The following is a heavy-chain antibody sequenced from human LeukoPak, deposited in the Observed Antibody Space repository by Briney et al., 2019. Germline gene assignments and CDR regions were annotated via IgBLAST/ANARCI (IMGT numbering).Heavy chain of an antibody. CDR3: ATRARPGFYYGMDV. Sequence: PGGSLGLSCAASGFTVSTNHMSWVRQAPGKGLEWVSIIYSGGNAYYPDSVKGRFTISRDKSKNTLDLQMNSLRAEDTAVYYCATRARPGFYYGMDVWGQGTTVTVSS. V-gene: IGHV3-66*02. CDR2: IYSGGNA. J-gene: IGHJ6*02. CDR1: GFTVSTNH. D-gene: IGHD6-6*01.